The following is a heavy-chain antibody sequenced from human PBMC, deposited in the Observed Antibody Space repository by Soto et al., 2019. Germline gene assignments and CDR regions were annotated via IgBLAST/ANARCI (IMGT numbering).Heavy chain of an antibody. D-gene: IGHD6-19*01. J-gene: IGHJ5*02. CDR2: ISSISSYI. Sequence: GGSLRLSCAASGFTFSSYSMNWVRQAPGKGLEWVSSISSISSYIYYADSVKGRFTISRDNAKNSLYLQMNSLRAEDTAVYYCARDISSGWYVWFDPWGQGTLVTVSS. CDR3: ARDISSGWYVWFDP. V-gene: IGHV3-21*01. CDR1: GFTFSSYS.